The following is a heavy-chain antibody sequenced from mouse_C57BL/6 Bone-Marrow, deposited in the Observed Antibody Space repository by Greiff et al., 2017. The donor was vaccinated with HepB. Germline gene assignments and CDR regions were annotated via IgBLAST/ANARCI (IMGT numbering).Heavy chain of an antibody. V-gene: IGHV1-82*01. CDR1: GYAFSSSW. Sequence: QVQLQQSGPELVKPGASVKISCKASGYAFSSSWMNWVKQRPGKGLEWIGRIYPGDGDTNYNGKFKGKATLTADKSSSTAYMQLSSLTSEDSAVYFCARDGSSYEGLAYWGQGTLVTVSA. CDR3: ARDGSSYEGLAY. J-gene: IGHJ3*01. CDR2: IYPGDGDT. D-gene: IGHD1-1*01.